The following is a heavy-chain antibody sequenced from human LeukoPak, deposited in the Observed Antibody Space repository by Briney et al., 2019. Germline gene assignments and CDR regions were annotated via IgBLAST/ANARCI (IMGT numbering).Heavy chain of an antibody. CDR3: AKGIAEESLFDP. CDR1: GFTFSSYA. V-gene: IGHV3-23*01. D-gene: IGHD6-13*01. CDR2: ISGSGAST. Sequence: PGGSLRLSCAASGFTFSSYAMHWVRQAPGKGLEWVSAISGSGASTYYADSVKGRFTISRDNSKNTLYLQMNSLRAEDTAVYYCAKGIAEESLFDPWGQGTLVTVSS. J-gene: IGHJ5*02.